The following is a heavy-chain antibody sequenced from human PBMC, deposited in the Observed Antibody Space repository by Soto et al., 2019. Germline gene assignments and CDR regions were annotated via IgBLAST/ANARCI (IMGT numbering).Heavy chain of an antibody. D-gene: IGHD5-18*01. J-gene: IGHJ6*02. Sequence: GGSLRLSXAASGFTFSGSAMHWVRQASGKGLEWVGRIRSKANSYATAYAASVKGRFTISRDDSKNTAYLQMNSLKTEDTAVYYCTRVDTAMVLLGYYYGMDVWGQGTTVTVSS. V-gene: IGHV3-73*01. CDR1: GFTFSGSA. CDR3: TRVDTAMVLLGYYYGMDV. CDR2: IRSKANSYAT.